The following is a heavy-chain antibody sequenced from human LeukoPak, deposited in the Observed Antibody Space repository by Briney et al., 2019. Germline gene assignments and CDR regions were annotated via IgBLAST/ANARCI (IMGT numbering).Heavy chain of an antibody. CDR2: IKSKTDGGTT. CDR1: GFSFSRAW. J-gene: IGHJ5*02. CDR3: TTDIWMRVRGVNNWFDP. Sequence: GGSLRLSCAASGFSFSRAWMSWVRQAPGKGLEWIGRIKSKTDGGTTDYAAPVKGRFTISRDDSKNTLYLQMNSLKTEDTALYYCTTDIWMRVRGVNNWFDPWGQGTLVTVSS. D-gene: IGHD3-10*01. V-gene: IGHV3-15*01.